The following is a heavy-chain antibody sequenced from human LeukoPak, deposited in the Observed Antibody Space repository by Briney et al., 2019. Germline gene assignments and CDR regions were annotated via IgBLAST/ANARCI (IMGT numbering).Heavy chain of an antibody. J-gene: IGHJ4*02. Sequence: GESLKISCKTSGYSFSTYWIGWMRQMPGKGLEWMGIIYPGDSDTRYSPSFQGQVTISADKSISTAYLQWSSLKASDTAMYYCARQSGIAVAGTHFDYWGQGTLVTVSS. V-gene: IGHV5-51*01. CDR2: IYPGDSDT. CDR3: ARQSGIAVAGTHFDY. CDR1: GYSFSTYW. D-gene: IGHD6-19*01.